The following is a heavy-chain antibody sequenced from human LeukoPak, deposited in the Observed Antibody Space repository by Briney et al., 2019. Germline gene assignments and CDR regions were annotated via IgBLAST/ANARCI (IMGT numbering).Heavy chain of an antibody. Sequence: ECLAYISSTSSYTNYADSVKGRFTISKDNAKNSLYLQMNSLRADDTAVYFCARDSLARENLLYYWGQGALVTVSS. V-gene: IGHV3-11*05. CDR3: ARDSLARENLLYY. CDR2: ISSTSSYT. D-gene: IGHD3-10*01. J-gene: IGHJ4*02.